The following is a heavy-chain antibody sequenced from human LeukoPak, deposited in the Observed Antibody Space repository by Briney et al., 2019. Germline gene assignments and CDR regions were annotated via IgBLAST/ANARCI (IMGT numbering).Heavy chain of an antibody. CDR3: ARVKEGFDI. J-gene: IGHJ3*02. V-gene: IGHV4-59*01. D-gene: IGHD4-23*01. CDR1: GGSISSYY. Sequence: PSETLSLTCTVSGGSISSYYWSWIRQPPGKGLEWIGYIYYSGSTNYNPSLKGRVTISVDTSKNQFSLKLSSVTAADTAVYYCARVKEGFDIWGQGTMVTVSS. CDR2: IYYSGST.